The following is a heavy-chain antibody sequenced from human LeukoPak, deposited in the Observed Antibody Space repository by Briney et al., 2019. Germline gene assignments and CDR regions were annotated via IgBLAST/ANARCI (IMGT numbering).Heavy chain of an antibody. CDR2: IREDGSEK. CDR1: GFTFSSYW. J-gene: IGHJ6*03. Sequence: GGSLRLSCAASGFTFSSYWMSWVRQAPGKGLEWVANIREDGSEKRYVDSVKGRFTISRDNAKNSLYLHMNSLRAEDTAVYYCARDQGYYYYMDVWGKGTTVTISS. CDR3: ARDQGYYYYMDV. V-gene: IGHV3-7*01.